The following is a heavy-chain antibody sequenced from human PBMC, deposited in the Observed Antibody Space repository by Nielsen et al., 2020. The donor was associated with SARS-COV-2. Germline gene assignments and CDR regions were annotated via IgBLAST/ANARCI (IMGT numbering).Heavy chain of an antibody. Sequence: GESLKISCAASGFTFDDYGMSWVRQAPGKGLEWVSGINWNGGSTGYADSVKGRFTISRDNAKSSLYLQMNSLRAEDTAVYYCAKISLLRYFDWSPDYWGQGTLVTVSS. CDR2: INWNGGST. CDR3: AKISLLRYFDWSPDY. J-gene: IGHJ4*02. CDR1: GFTFDDYG. D-gene: IGHD3-9*01. V-gene: IGHV3-20*04.